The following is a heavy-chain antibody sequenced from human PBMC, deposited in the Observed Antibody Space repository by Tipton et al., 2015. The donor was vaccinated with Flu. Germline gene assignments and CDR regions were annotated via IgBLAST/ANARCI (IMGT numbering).Heavy chain of an antibody. CDR3: ATHCVGVFFHAFDI. V-gene: IGHV4-59*08. CDR2: INHSGST. CDR1: GGSISSYY. Sequence: TLSLTCSVSGGSISSYYWSWIRQPPGKGLEWIGEINHSGSTNYNPSLKSRVTISVNTSKNQFSLKLSSVTAADTAVYYCATHCVGVFFHAFDIWGQGTMVTVSS. D-gene: IGHD2-21*01. J-gene: IGHJ3*02.